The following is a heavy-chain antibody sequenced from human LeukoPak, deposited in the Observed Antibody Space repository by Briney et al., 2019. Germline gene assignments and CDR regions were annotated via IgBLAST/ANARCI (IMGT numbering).Heavy chain of an antibody. J-gene: IGHJ4*02. CDR3: ASPIAAAPFFDY. D-gene: IGHD6-13*01. CDR1: GGSFSGYY. CDR2: INHSGST. Sequence: SETLSLTCAVYGGSFSGYYWSWIRQPPGKGLEWIGEINHSGSTNYNPSLKSRVTISVDTSKNQFSLKLSSVTAADTAVYYCASPIAAAPFFDYRGQGTLVTVSS. V-gene: IGHV4-34*01.